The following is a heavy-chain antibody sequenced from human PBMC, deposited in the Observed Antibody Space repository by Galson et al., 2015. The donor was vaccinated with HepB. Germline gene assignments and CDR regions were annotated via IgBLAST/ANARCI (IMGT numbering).Heavy chain of an antibody. CDR2: ISDDSRKI. J-gene: IGHJ6*02. CDR1: GFTFSSSV. CDR3: ARDRAGTNYYGLDV. Sequence: SLRLSCAASGFTFSSSVMHCVRQAPGKGLEWVALISDDSRKIQYADSVKGRFTISRDNSKNTLYLQMNSLRGDDTAVYYCARDRAGTNYYGLDVWGQGTTVTVSS. D-gene: IGHD6-19*01. V-gene: IGHV3-30*04.